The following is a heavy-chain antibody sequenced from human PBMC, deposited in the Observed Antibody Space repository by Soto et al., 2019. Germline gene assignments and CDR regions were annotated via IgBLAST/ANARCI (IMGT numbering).Heavy chain of an antibody. CDR2: INNDGSYR. CDR3: AKSRWSGSALTDY. Sequence: GSLRLSCVVSGFIFSDSWMYWVRQVPGEGLVWVSFINNDGSYRNYADSVKGRFTISRDNARNTLYLQMNSLRAEDTARYYCAKSRWSGSALTDYWGQGTLVTVSS. CDR1: GFIFSDSW. J-gene: IGHJ4*02. D-gene: IGHD3-3*01. V-gene: IGHV3-74*01.